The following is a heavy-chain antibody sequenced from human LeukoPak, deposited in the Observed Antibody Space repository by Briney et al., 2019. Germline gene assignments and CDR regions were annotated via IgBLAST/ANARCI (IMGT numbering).Heavy chain of an antibody. V-gene: IGHV3-30*03. J-gene: IGHJ3*02. CDR2: ISYDGSNK. D-gene: IGHD3-22*01. CDR1: GFTFSSYG. Sequence: GGSLRLSCAASGFTFSSYGMHWVRQAPGKGLEWVAVISYDGSNKYYADSVKGRFTISRDNSKNTLYLQMNSLRAEDTAVYYCARRDYYYDSSGPAHDAFDIWGQGTMVTVSS. CDR3: ARRDYYYDSSGPAHDAFDI.